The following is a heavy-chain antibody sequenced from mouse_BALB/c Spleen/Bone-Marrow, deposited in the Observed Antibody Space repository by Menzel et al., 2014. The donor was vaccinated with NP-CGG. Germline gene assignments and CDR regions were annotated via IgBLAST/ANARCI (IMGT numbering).Heavy chain of an antibody. CDR3: ARGGISVDY. Sequence: LVESGAELVRPGSSVKISCKASGYAFSSYWMNWVKRRPGQGLEWIGQIYPGDSDTDYNGKFKGKATLTADKSSNTAYMQLTSLTSEDSAVYFCARGGISVDYWGQGTTLTVSS. V-gene: IGHV1-80*01. CDR2: IYPGDSDT. J-gene: IGHJ2*01. CDR1: GYAFSSYW.